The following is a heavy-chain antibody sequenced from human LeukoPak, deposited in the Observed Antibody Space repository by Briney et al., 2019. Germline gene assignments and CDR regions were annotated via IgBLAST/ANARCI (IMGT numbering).Heavy chain of an antibody. J-gene: IGHJ5*02. CDR2: ISSSGSTI. V-gene: IGHV3-48*03. CDR1: GFTFSSYE. D-gene: IGHD2-2*01. Sequence: GGSLRLSRAASGFTFSSYEMNWVRQAPGKGLEWVSYISSSGSTIYYADSVKGRFTISRDNAKNSLYLQMNSLRAEDTAVYYCARDGLGYCSSTSCFPGGWFDPWGQGTLVTVSS. CDR3: ARDGLGYCSSTSCFPGGWFDP.